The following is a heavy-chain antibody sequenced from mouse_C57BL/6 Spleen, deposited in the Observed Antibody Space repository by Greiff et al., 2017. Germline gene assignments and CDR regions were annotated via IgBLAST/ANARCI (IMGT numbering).Heavy chain of an antibody. CDR1: GFSLTSYG. CDR3: AGNPFYVHYAMDY. CDR2: IWSGGST. J-gene: IGHJ4*01. V-gene: IGHV2-2*01. Sequence: QVQLKQSGPGLVQPSQSLSITCTASGFSLTSYGVHWVRQSPGKGLEWLGVIWSGGSTDYNAAFISRLSISKDNTKSQVFFKMNSLQADDTAIYYCAGNPFYVHYAMDYWGQGASVTVSS. D-gene: IGHD2-10*01.